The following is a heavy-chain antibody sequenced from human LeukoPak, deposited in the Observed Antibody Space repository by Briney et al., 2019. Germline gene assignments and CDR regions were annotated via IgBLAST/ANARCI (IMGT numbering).Heavy chain of an antibody. CDR3: ARSHRNDIVVVPAIAFDY. V-gene: IGHV4-39*01. D-gene: IGHD2-2*01. CDR1: GGSISSSSYY. J-gene: IGHJ4*02. CDR2: IYYSGST. Sequence: PSENLSLTCTVSGGSISSSSYYWGWIRQPPGKGLEWIGSIYYSGSTYYNPSLKSRVTISVDTSKNQFSLKLSSVTAADTAVYYCARSHRNDIVVVPAIAFDYWGQGTLVTVSS.